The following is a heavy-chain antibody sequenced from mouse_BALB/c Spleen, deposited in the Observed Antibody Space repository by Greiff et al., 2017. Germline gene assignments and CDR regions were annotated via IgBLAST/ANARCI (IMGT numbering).Heavy chain of an antibody. J-gene: IGHJ2*01. D-gene: IGHD1-2*01. V-gene: IGHV1-67*01. CDR2: ISTYNGNT. CDR1: GYTFTDYA. CDR3: ARECTTAAYYFDD. Sequence: QVHVKQSGPGVVRPGVSVKISCKGSGYTFTDYAMHWVRQGHAKSLEWIGVISTYNGNTNYNQKLKGKATMTVDKSSSTAHMELARLTSEDAAIYYYARECTTAAYYFDDWGQGTTLTVSS.